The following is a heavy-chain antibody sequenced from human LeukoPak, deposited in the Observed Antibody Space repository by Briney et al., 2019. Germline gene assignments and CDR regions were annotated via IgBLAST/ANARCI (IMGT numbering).Heavy chain of an antibody. CDR3: VRGALPGDNWYFDL. J-gene: IGHJ2*01. Sequence: GGSLRLSWATSGFPFRAYDMHWVRKAPGKGLEWVSAFGSAGDTYYPGAVKGRFTISRDYAKNSLFLQMNSLRAGDTAVYFCVRGALPGDNWYFDLWGRGTLVTVSS. CDR1: GFPFRAYD. CDR2: FGSAGDT. V-gene: IGHV3-13*01.